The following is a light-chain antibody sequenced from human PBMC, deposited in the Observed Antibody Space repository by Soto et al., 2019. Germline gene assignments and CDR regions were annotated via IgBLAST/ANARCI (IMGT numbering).Light chain of an antibody. CDR1: QSVSNNY. CDR3: QQYGSSPYT. CDR2: GAS. V-gene: IGKV3-20*01. J-gene: IGKJ2*01. Sequence: EIVLTQSPGTLSLSPGERATLSCRASQSVSNNYLAWYQQKPGQAPRLLIYGASSRATGIPDRFSGSGSGTDFNLTISRLEPEDFAVYYCQQYGSSPYTFGQGTKLEIK.